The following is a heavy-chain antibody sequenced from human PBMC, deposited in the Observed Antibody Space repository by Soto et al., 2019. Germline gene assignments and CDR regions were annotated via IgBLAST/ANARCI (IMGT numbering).Heavy chain of an antibody. V-gene: IGHV4-31*03. Sequence: QVQLQESGPGLVKPSQTLSLTCTVSGGSISSGYYWSWIRQHPGKGLEWIGYIYYSGSTYYNPSLKSRLTISVDTSKNQFSLKLSSVTAADTAVYYCAREAEDRSSGFDYWGQGTLVTVSS. CDR1: GGSISSGYY. CDR2: IYYSGST. J-gene: IGHJ4*02. D-gene: IGHD3-22*01. CDR3: AREAEDRSSGFDY.